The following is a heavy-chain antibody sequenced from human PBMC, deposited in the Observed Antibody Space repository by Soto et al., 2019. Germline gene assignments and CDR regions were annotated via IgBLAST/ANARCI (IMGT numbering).Heavy chain of an antibody. D-gene: IGHD3-22*01. Sequence: EVQLVESGGGLIQPGGSLRLSCAASGFAVSSNYMSWVRRAPGKGLEWVSLIYTVGTTYYADSVKGRFTISRDNSKNTLYLQMNSLRAEDTAVYYCARASKGSGYSPHAFDIWGQGTMVTVSS. CDR1: GFAVSSNY. J-gene: IGHJ3*02. CDR2: IYTVGTT. V-gene: IGHV3-53*01. CDR3: ARASKGSGYSPHAFDI.